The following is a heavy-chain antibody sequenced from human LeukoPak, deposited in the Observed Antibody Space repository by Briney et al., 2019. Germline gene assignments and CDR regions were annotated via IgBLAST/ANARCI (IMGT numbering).Heavy chain of an antibody. Sequence: SETLSLTCTASGGSISSSSYYWGWIRQPPGKGLEWIGSIYYSGSTYYNPSLKSRVTISVDTSKNQFSLKLSSVTAADTAVYYCARAEVGAVDYWGQGTLVTVSS. V-gene: IGHV4-39*01. J-gene: IGHJ4*02. CDR3: ARAEVGAVDY. D-gene: IGHD1-26*01. CDR2: IYYSGST. CDR1: GGSISSSSYY.